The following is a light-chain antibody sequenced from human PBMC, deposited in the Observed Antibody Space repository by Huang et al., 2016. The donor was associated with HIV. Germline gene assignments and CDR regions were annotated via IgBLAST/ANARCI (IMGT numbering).Light chain of an antibody. CDR1: QNIGTY. V-gene: IGKV3-11*01. J-gene: IGKJ4*01. Sequence: EIVLTQSPATLSLSPGERATLSCRASQNIGTYLAWYQQKHGQSPMLLIYEASSGATCIPARVSGSGSGTEVGLTINSLEPEDFAVYYCQQRSKWPLTFGGGTKVEIK. CDR2: EAS. CDR3: QQRSKWPLT.